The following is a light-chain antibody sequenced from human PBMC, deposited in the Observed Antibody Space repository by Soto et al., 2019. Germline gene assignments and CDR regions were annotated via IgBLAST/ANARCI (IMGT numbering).Light chain of an antibody. Sequence: DIVMTQSPPSLPVTPGESASISSTSRQSLLHSNAYNYLDWYMQKPGQSPQLLIYLGSNRASGVHDRFSGSGSDKHFTLRIRRVEAEYVEVYYSMQALQDPDTFAQGTELE. CDR2: LGS. CDR3: MQALQDPDT. J-gene: IGKJ2*01. CDR1: QSLLHSNAYNY. V-gene: IGKV2-28*01.